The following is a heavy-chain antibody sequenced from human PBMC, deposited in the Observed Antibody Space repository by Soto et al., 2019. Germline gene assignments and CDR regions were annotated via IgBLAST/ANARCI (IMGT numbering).Heavy chain of an antibody. V-gene: IGHV1-18*01. CDR3: ARDPLEFWSSYFFDP. Sequence: GASVKVSCKASGYPFDMYGINWVRQAPGQRLEWMGWISAYNGQTDYAQNFQGRVTMATDTSTNTAYMELRNLRSDDTAVYYCARDPLEFWSSYFFDPWGPGTLVTVSS. CDR1: GYPFDMYG. D-gene: IGHD3-3*01. CDR2: ISAYNGQT. J-gene: IGHJ5*02.